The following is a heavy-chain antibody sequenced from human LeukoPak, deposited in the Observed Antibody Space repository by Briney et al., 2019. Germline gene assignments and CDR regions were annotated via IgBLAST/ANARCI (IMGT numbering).Heavy chain of an antibody. J-gene: IGHJ4*02. D-gene: IGHD4-23*01. CDR3: AREKLANYYFDY. CDR1: GFSFSRYS. CDR2: IAYDGSNK. V-gene: IGHV3-30*03. Sequence: PGGSLRLSCAASGFSFSRYSVNWVRQAPGKGLEWVAVIAYDGSNKYYADSVKGRFTISRDNSKNTLFLQMDSLRAEDTAVYYCAREKLANYYFDYWGQGTLVTVSS.